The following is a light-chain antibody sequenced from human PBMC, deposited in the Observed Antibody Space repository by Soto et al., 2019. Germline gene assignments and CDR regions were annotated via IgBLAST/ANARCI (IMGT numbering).Light chain of an antibody. CDR2: DVV. CDR3: SSYTSTMTNV. Sequence: QSALTQPASVSGSPGQSITISCTGTSSDVGGFNSVSWYQLRPGTAPKLILYDVVDRPSGVPYRFSGSKSGNTASLTISGLQAADEADYFCSSYTSTMTNVFGSGTQLTVL. J-gene: IGLJ1*01. V-gene: IGLV2-14*03. CDR1: SSDVGGFNS.